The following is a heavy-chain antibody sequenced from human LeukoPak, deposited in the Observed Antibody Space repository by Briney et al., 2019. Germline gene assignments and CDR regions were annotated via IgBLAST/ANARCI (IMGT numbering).Heavy chain of an antibody. Sequence: SETLSLTCAVSGGPFSGYFWSWIPQPPGKGLEWIGEIHNSGITNYNPSLNSRVTISEDTSKNQFHLNLSSVTAADTAVYYCARRYYYNLGSFPFDFWGQGTLVIVSS. CDR3: ARRYYYNLGSFPFDF. D-gene: IGHD3-10*01. J-gene: IGHJ4*02. CDR2: IHNSGIT. CDR1: GGPFSGYF. V-gene: IGHV4-34*01.